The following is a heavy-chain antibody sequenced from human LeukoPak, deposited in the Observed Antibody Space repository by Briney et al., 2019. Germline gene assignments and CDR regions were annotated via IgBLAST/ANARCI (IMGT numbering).Heavy chain of an antibody. CDR1: GYTFTSYG. Sequence: GASVKVSCKASGYTFTSYGISWVRQAPGQGLEWMGWISAYNGNTNYAQKLQGRVTMTTDTSTSTAYMELRSLRSDDTAVYYCARVRVGVVPAAPHYYGMDVWGQGTTVTASS. V-gene: IGHV1-18*01. CDR3: ARVRVGVVPAAPHYYGMDV. CDR2: ISAYNGNT. J-gene: IGHJ6*02. D-gene: IGHD2-2*01.